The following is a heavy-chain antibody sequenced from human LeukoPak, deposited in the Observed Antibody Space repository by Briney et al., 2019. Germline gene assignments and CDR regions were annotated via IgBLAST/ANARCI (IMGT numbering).Heavy chain of an antibody. Sequence: SETLSLTCAVYGGSFSGYYWSWIRQPPGKGLEWIGEINHSGSTNYNPSTKRRVTISVDTSKNQFSLKLSSVTAADTAVYYCARVGYYGSGSYYSWGQGTLVTVSS. CDR2: INHSGST. CDR1: GGSFSGYY. J-gene: IGHJ5*02. V-gene: IGHV4-34*01. D-gene: IGHD3-10*01. CDR3: ARVGYYGSGSYYS.